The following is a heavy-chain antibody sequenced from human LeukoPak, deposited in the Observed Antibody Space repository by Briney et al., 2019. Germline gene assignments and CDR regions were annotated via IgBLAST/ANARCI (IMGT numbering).Heavy chain of an antibody. CDR1: GFTFSSYA. V-gene: IGHV3-30-3*01. Sequence: GGSLRLSCSASGFTFSSYAMHWVRQAPGKGLEWVAVISYDGSNKYYADSVKGRFTISRDNSKNTLYLQMNSLRAEDTAVYYCARDLGITMIVVVSSAFDIWGQGTMVTVSS. D-gene: IGHD3-22*01. CDR2: ISYDGSNK. CDR3: ARDLGITMIVVVSSAFDI. J-gene: IGHJ3*02.